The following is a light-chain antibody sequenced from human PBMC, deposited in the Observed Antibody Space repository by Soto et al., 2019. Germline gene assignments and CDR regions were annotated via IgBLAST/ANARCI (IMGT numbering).Light chain of an antibody. V-gene: IGLV2-8*01. CDR2: EVS. CDR1: SSDVCGYNY. Sequence: QSALTQPPSASGSPGQSVTISCTGTSSDVCGYNYISWYQHHPGKAPKLMIYEVSKRPSGVPDRFSGCKSGNTASLTVSGLQAEDEADYFCSSYAGSNNYVFGTGTKVTVL. J-gene: IGLJ1*01. CDR3: SSYAGSNNYV.